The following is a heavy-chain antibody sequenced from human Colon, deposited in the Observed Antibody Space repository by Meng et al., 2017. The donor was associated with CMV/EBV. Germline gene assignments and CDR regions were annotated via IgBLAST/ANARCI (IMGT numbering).Heavy chain of an antibody. V-gene: IGHV3-21*01. CDR3: ARALTGGVGGPPPLDY. D-gene: IGHD1-26*01. CDR2: MSSSGIYT. J-gene: IGHJ4*02. CDR1: GFTFSNYS. Sequence: GESLKISCAASGFTFSNYSINWVRQAPGKGLECISSMSSSGIYTYYADSVKGRFTMSRDNAKESVYLQMNSLRGEDKAVYYFARALTGGVGGPPPLDYWGQGTLVTVSS.